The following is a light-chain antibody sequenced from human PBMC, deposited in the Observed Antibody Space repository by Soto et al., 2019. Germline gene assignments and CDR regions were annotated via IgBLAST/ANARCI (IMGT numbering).Light chain of an antibody. CDR2: QIS. J-gene: IGKJ2*01. CDR1: QSLVHSDGNTS. V-gene: IGKV2-24*01. Sequence: DIVMTQTPLSSPVTLGKPASISCRSSQSLVHSDGNTSLSWHQQRPGQPPRLIIYQISNRFSGVPDRFICSGACTDFTRKISRVEAEEVGVYDGMQATQFRTFGQGTKLEIK. CDR3: MQATQFRT.